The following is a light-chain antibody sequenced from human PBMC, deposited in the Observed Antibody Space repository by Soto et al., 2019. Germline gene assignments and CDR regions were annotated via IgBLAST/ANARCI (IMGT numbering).Light chain of an antibody. CDR3: SLYTSENASV. J-gene: IGLJ1*01. V-gene: IGLV2-18*01. CDR1: STDFVSYNR. CDR2: EAS. Sequence: QSVLTQPPSVSGSPGQSVTISCTGTSTDFVSYNRVSWYQQPPGTAPKLIIYEASNRPSGVPDRFSGSKSGNTASLTISGFQAADEADYYCSLYTSENASVLGPGTKVTVL.